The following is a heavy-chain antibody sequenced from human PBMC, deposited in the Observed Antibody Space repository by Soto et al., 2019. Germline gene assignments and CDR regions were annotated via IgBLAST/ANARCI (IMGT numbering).Heavy chain of an antibody. D-gene: IGHD6-6*01. CDR2: IIPIFGTA. CDR3: ARGGEEQLVPGDYYYGTDV. V-gene: IGHV1-69*13. CDR1: GGTFSSYA. J-gene: IGHJ6*02. Sequence: SVKVSCKASGGTFSSYAISWVRQAPGQGLEWMGGIIPIFGTANYAQKFQGRVTITADESTSTAYMELSSLRSEDTAVYYCARGGEEQLVPGDYYYGTDVWGQGTTVTVSS.